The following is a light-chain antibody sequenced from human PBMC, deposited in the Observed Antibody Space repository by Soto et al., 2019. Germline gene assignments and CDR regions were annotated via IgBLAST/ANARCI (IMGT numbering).Light chain of an antibody. CDR3: LQGYSYPWT. J-gene: IGKJ1*01. V-gene: IGKV1-9*01. Sequence: ILLTQAPSSLSVSIGDRVTITCRASHDINSYLAWYQQKPGKAPNLLIYEASILQPGVPSRFSGSNSGTDFTLTISSLQAEDFATYYCLQGYSYPWTFGQGTRVDIK. CDR1: HDINSY. CDR2: EAS.